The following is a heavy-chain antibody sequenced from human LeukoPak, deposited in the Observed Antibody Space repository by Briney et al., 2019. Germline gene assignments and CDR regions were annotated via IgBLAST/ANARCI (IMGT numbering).Heavy chain of an antibody. D-gene: IGHD1-26*01. CDR1: GFTFSSYS. V-gene: IGHV3-21*01. J-gene: IGHJ3*02. Sequence: GGSLRLSCAASGFTFSSYSMNWVRQAPGKGLDRVSSISSSSSYIHSADSVRGRFTISRDNAKNSLFLQMNSLRAEDTAVYYCARDEWGDAFDIWGQGTMVTVFS. CDR3: ARDEWGDAFDI. CDR2: ISSSSSYI.